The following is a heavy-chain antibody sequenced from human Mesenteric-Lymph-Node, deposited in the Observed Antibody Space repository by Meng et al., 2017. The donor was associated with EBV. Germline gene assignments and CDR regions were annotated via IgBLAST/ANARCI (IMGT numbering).Heavy chain of an antibody. D-gene: IGHD3-10*01. J-gene: IGHJ5*02. Sequence: QAWVQRAGRGLVMAWGILSPACVFSGGSSSSYNWWSWGRQPPGKGLEWIGEIYHRGCTNNNPSLRSRVTISVDKSKNQFSLRLSSVTAADTAVYYCAKVDGSGMSNWFDPWGQGTLVTVSS. CDR1: GGSSSSYNW. CDR2: IYHRGCT. CDR3: AKVDGSGMSNWFDP. V-gene: IGHV4-4*02.